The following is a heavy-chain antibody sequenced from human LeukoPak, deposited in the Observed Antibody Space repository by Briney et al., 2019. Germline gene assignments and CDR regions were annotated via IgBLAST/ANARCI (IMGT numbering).Heavy chain of an antibody. Sequence: SETLSLTCSVSTDSMTSYYWSWIRQPPGKGLEWIGYIYYTGRANYNPSLKSRVSISVDTSKNQFSLKLSSVTAADTAVYYCARHVAEYCSGGSCYPYYFDYWGQGTLVTVSS. CDR1: TDSMTSYY. CDR3: ARHVAEYCSGGSCYPYYFDY. J-gene: IGHJ4*02. V-gene: IGHV4-59*08. CDR2: IYYTGRA. D-gene: IGHD2-15*01.